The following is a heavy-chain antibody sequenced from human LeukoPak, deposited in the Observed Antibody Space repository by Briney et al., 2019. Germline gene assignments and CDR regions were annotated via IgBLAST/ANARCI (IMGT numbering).Heavy chain of an antibody. J-gene: IGHJ2*01. Sequence: GGSLRLSCAASGFSFSSYGMHWVRQAPGKGLEWVAVIWYDGSNKYYADSVKGRFTISRDNSKNTLYLQMNSLRAEDTAVYYCAKESLGATHYWYFDLWGRGTLVTVSS. D-gene: IGHD1-26*01. CDR2: IWYDGSNK. V-gene: IGHV3-33*06. CDR1: GFSFSSYG. CDR3: AKESLGATHYWYFDL.